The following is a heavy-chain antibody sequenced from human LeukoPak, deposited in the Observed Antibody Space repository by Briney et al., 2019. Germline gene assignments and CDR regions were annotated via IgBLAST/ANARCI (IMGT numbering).Heavy chain of an antibody. V-gene: IGHV4-59*08. D-gene: IGHD1-14*01. CDR3: AGPEYYFDS. CDR2: IYNSGST. CDR1: GGSISSYY. Sequence: SETLSLTCTVSGGSISSYYWNWIRQPPGKGLEWIGYIYNSGSTNYNPSLKSRVTISADTSKNQFSLRLSSVTAADTAVYYCAGPEYYFDSWGQGTLVTVSP. J-gene: IGHJ4*02.